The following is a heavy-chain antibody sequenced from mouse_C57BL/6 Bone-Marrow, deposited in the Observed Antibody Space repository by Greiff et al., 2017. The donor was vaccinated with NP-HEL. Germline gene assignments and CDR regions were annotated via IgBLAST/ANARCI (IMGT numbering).Heavy chain of an antibody. CDR2: IDPSASYT. Sequence: QVQLQQPGAELVMPGASVKLSCKASGYTFTSYWMHWVKQRPGQGLEWIGEIDPSASYTNYNQKFKGKSTLTVDKSSSTAYMQLSSLTSEDSAVYYCARRSNYPYYFDYWGQGTTLTVSS. J-gene: IGHJ2*01. V-gene: IGHV1-69*01. CDR3: ARRSNYPYYFDY. CDR1: GYTFTSYW. D-gene: IGHD2-5*01.